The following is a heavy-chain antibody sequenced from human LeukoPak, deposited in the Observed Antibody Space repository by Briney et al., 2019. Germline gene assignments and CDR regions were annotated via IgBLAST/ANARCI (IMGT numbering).Heavy chain of an antibody. CDR2: IWYDGSNK. CDR1: GFTFSNYG. J-gene: IGHJ4*02. V-gene: IGHV3-33*01. CDR3: AGRTDFVITY. D-gene: IGHD5-24*01. Sequence: PGGSLRLSCAASGFTFSNYGMHWVRQAPGKGLEWVALIWYDGSNKYYADSVKGRFTISRDNSQNTLYLQMNSLRAEDTAVYYCAGRTDFVITYWGQGTLVTVSS.